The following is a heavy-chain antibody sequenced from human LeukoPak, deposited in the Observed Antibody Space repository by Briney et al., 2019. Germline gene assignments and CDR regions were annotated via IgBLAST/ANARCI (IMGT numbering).Heavy chain of an antibody. CDR1: GGSISSSSYY. D-gene: IGHD3-10*01. Sequence: PSETLSLTCTVSGGSISSSSYYWGWIRQPPGKGLEWIGSIYYSGSTYYNPSLKSRVTISVDTSKNQFSLKLSSVTAADTAVYYCASYYYGSGSIPGYYYYMDVWGKGTTVTISS. CDR2: IYYSGST. V-gene: IGHV4-39*01. CDR3: ASYYYGSGSIPGYYYYMDV. J-gene: IGHJ6*03.